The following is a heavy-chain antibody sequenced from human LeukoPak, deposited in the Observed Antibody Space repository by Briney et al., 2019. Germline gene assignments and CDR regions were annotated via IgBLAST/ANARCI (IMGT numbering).Heavy chain of an antibody. CDR1: GYTFTGYY. V-gene: IGHV1-8*03. CDR2: MNPNSDNT. Sequence: ASVKVSCKASGYTFTGYYMHWVRQAPGQGLEWMGWMNPNSDNTGYAQKFQGRVTITRNTSISTAYMELSSLRSEDTAVYYCARGDYGDYHDAFDIWGQGTMVTVSS. CDR3: ARGDYGDYHDAFDI. D-gene: IGHD4-17*01. J-gene: IGHJ3*02.